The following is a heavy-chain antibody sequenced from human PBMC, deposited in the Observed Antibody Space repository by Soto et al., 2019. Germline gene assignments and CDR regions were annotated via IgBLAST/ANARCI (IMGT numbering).Heavy chain of an antibody. Sequence: SVKVSCKASGFTFTSSAVQWVRQARGQRLEWIGWIVVGSGNTNYAQKFQERVTITRDMSTSTAYMELSSLRSEDTAVYYCAAGSDTYYDFWSGYYRVNWFDPWGQGTLVTVSS. J-gene: IGHJ5*02. CDR1: GFTFTSSA. V-gene: IGHV1-58*01. CDR3: AAGSDTYYDFWSGYYRVNWFDP. D-gene: IGHD3-3*01. CDR2: IVVGSGNT.